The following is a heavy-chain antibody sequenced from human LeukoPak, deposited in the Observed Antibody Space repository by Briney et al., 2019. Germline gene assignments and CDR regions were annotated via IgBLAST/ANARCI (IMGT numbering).Heavy chain of an antibody. Sequence: ASVKVSCKVSGCTLTELSMHWVRQAPGKGLEWMGGFDPEDGETIYAQKFQGRVTMTEDTSTDTAYMELSSLRSEDTAVYYCATVRDYYYGMDVWGQGTTVTVSS. V-gene: IGHV1-24*01. CDR2: FDPEDGET. J-gene: IGHJ6*02. CDR1: GCTLTELS. CDR3: ATVRDYYYGMDV.